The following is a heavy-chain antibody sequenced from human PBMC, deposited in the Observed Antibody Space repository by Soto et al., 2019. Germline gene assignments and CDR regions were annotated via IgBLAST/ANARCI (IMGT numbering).Heavy chain of an antibody. CDR1: GGSISSGGYY. V-gene: IGHV4-31*03. D-gene: IGHD4-4*01. CDR3: ARRREIHSKGNYGMDV. J-gene: IGHJ6*02. CDR2: IYYSGST. Sequence: QVQLQESGPGLVKPSQTLSLTCTVSGGSISSGGYYWSWIRQHPGKGLEWIGYIYYSGSTYYNPSLKSRVTISVDTSKNQFSLKLSSVTAADTAVYYCARRREIHSKGNYGMDVWCQGTTVTVSS.